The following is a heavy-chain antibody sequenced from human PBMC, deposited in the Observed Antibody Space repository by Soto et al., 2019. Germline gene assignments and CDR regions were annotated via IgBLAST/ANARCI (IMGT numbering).Heavy chain of an antibody. CDR2: ISAYNGNT. J-gene: IGHJ5*02. Sequence: ASVKVSCKASGYTFTSYGISWVRQSPGQGLEWMGWISAYNGNTNYAQKLQGRVTMTTDTSTSTAYMELRSLRSDDTAVYYCARDLRAAAGTSNWFDPWGQGTLVTVSS. CDR1: GYTFTSYG. CDR3: ARDLRAAAGTSNWFDP. D-gene: IGHD6-13*01. V-gene: IGHV1-18*01.